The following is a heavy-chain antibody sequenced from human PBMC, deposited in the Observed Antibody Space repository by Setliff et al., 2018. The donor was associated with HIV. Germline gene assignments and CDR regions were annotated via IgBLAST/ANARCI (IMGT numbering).Heavy chain of an antibody. J-gene: IGHJ4*02. V-gene: IGHV4-38-2*01. Sequence: SETLSLTCAVSGYSIISGYYWGWIRQPPGKGLEWIGSIYHSGNTYYNPSLKSRVTISVDTSKNHFSLKRTSVTAADTAVYYCARHEPSLSGWFVDYWGQGTLVTVSS. D-gene: IGHD6-19*01. CDR2: IYHSGNT. CDR1: GYSIISGYY. CDR3: ARHEPSLSGWFVDY.